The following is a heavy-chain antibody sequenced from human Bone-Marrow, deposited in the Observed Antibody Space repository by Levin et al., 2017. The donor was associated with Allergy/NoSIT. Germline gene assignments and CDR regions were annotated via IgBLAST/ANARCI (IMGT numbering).Heavy chain of an antibody. J-gene: IGHJ5*01. CDR2: IKQDGSEK. CDR3: ARDPYSSSWFDY. CDR1: GFTFSTYW. Sequence: LSLTCAASGFTFSTYWMDWVRQAPGKGLEWVANIKQDGSEKYYVDSVKGRFTISRDNAKNSLYLQMNSLRAEDTAVYYCARDPYSSSWFDYWGQGTLVTVSS. D-gene: IGHD6-19*01. V-gene: IGHV3-7*01.